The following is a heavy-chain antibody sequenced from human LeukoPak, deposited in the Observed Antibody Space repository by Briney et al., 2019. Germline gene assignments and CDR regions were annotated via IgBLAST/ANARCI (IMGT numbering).Heavy chain of an antibody. CDR2: ISYDGSNK. V-gene: IGHV3-30-3*01. J-gene: IGHJ3*02. D-gene: IGHD1-7*01. Sequence: QPGGSLRLSCAASGFTLSSYAMHWVRQAPGKRLEWVAVISYDGSNKYYADSVKGRFTISRDNSKNTLYLQMNSLRAEDTAVYYCARAITGTTWDAFDIWGQGTMVTVSS. CDR1: GFTLSSYA. CDR3: ARAITGTTWDAFDI.